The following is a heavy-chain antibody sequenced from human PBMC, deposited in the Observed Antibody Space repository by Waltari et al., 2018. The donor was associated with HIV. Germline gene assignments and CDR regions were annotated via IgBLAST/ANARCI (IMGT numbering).Heavy chain of an antibody. CDR2: IYSNGVS. V-gene: IGHV4-39*01. D-gene: IGHD6-19*01. J-gene: IGHJ4*02. CDR3: VALRTVTGTIDK. Sequence: QLQLQESGPALVKPSETLSLTCTVPTGYTPPSYYWGWVRQFPGTGLEWIGSIYSNGVSHYAPSLKSRVALSVDMSKNQFSLTLTAVTAADTSRYFCVALRTVTGTIDKWGQGTLVTVS. CDR1: TGYTPPSYY.